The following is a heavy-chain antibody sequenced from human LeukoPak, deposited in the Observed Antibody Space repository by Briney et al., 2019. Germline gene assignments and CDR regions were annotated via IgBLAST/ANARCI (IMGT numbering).Heavy chain of an antibody. D-gene: IGHD5-24*01. Sequence: PSETLSLTCTVSGGSISSYYWSWIRQPPGKGLEWIGEINHSGSTNYNPSLKSRVTISVDTSKNQFSLKLSSVTAADTAVYYCARDLLSYNTAGPPYYFDYWGQGTLVTVSS. CDR1: GGSISSYY. V-gene: IGHV4-34*01. CDR3: ARDLLSYNTAGPPYYFDY. J-gene: IGHJ4*02. CDR2: INHSGST.